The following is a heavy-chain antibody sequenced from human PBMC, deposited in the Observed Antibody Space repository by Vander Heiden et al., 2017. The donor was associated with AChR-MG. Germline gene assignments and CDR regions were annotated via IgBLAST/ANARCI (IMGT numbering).Heavy chain of an antibody. CDR3: AKDIGPGLDGDYVPWFDP. D-gene: IGHD4-17*01. V-gene: IGHV3-9*01. Sequence: EVQLVESGGGLVQPGRSLRLSCAASGFTFDDYAMHLVRQAPGKGLGGVSGISWNSGSIGYADSGKGRFTISRDNAKNSLYLQMNSLRAEDTALYYCAKDIGPGLDGDYVPWFDPWGQGTLVTVSS. CDR2: ISWNSGSI. J-gene: IGHJ5*02. CDR1: GFTFDDYA.